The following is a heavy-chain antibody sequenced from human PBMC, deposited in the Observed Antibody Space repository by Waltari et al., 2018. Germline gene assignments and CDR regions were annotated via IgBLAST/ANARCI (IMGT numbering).Heavy chain of an antibody. V-gene: IGHV3-49*04. CDR1: GFTFGDYA. CDR3: TRELVLAAAGMFGYYYYGMDV. J-gene: IGHJ6*02. CDR2: IRSKAYGGTT. Sequence: EVQLVESGGGLVQPGRSLRLSCTASGFTFGDYAMSWVRQAPGKGLEWVGFIRSKAYGGTTEYTASVKGRFTISRDDSKSIAYLQMNSLKTEDTAVYYCTRELVLAAAGMFGYYYYGMDVWGQGTTVTVSS. D-gene: IGHD6-13*01.